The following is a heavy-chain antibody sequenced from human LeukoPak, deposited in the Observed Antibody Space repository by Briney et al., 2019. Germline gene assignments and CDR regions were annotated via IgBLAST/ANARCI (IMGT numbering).Heavy chain of an antibody. CDR2: INPSGGST. Sequence: GASVKVSCKTSGYTFTSYYMHWVRQAPGQGLEWMGIINPSGGSTSYAQKFQGRVTMTRNTSISTAYMELSSLRSEDTAVYYCARGRHLEWWEYSNYYYYYMDVWGKGTTVTISS. CDR3: ARGRHLEWWEYSNYYYYYMDV. J-gene: IGHJ6*03. CDR1: GYTFTSYY. D-gene: IGHD3-3*01. V-gene: IGHV1-46*01.